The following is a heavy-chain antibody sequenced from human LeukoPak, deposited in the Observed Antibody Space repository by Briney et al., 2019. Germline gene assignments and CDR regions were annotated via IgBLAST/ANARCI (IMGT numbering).Heavy chain of an antibody. CDR1: GFTFSNYG. V-gene: IGHV3-30*02. CDR3: AKDSGGNRIVWFDS. J-gene: IGHJ5*01. D-gene: IGHD4-23*01. CDR2: IRYDASNK. Sequence: GGSLRLSCAASGFTFSNYGMHWVRQVPGKGLEGVTFIRYDASNKYYADAVKGRFTISRDNSKNTLYLQMNSLRPEDAAVYYCAKDSGGNRIVWFDSWGQGTLVTVSS.